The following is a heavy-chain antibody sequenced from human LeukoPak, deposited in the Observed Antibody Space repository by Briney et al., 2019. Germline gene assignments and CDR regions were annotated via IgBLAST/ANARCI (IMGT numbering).Heavy chain of an antibody. V-gene: IGHV3-74*01. Sequence: PGGSLRLSCAASGFTFSSYWMHWVRQAPGKGLVWVSRINSDGSSTSYADSVKGRFTISRDNAKNTLYLQMNSLRVEDTAVYYCAREGTFEVVIPFDYWGQGTLVTVSS. CDR1: GFTFSSYW. J-gene: IGHJ4*02. CDR3: AREGTFEVVIPFDY. CDR2: INSDGSST. D-gene: IGHD3-3*01.